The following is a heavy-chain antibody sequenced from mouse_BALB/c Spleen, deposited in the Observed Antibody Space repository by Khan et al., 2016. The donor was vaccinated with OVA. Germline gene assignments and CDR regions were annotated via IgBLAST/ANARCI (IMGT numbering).Heavy chain of an antibody. CDR2: INPSSDYN. CDR1: GYIFTSYM. CDR3: ARGGYGSFGY. Sequence: QVQLQQSGAELARPGASVKMSCKASGYIFTSYMIHWVKQRPGQGLEWIGDINPSSDYNNYNLKFKDKATLTADKSSSTAYMQLSSLTSEDSAVYYCARGGYGSFGYWGQGTLVTVSA. D-gene: IGHD1-1*01. V-gene: IGHV1-4*01. J-gene: IGHJ3*01.